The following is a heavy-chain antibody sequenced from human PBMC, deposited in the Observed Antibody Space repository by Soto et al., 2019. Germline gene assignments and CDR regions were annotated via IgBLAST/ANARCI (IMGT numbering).Heavy chain of an antibody. CDR3: ARHRDYDILTNYRKYYFDY. J-gene: IGHJ4*02. CDR1: GFTFTSSA. CDR2: IVVGSGNT. V-gene: IGHV1-58*01. Sequence: SVKVSCKASGFTFTSSAVQWVRQARGQRLEWIGWIVVGSGNTNYAQKFQERVTITRDMSTSTAYMELSSLRSEDTAVYYCARHRDYDILTNYRKYYFDYWGQGALVTVSS. D-gene: IGHD3-9*01.